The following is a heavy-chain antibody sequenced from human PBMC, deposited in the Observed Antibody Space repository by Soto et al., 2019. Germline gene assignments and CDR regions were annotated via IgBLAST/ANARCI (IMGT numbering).Heavy chain of an antibody. V-gene: IGHV3-7*03. D-gene: IGHD3-3*01. J-gene: IGHJ3*02. CDR1: GVSFSSYL. Sequence: XGSLRLSCAASGVSFSSYLMNWVRQAPGKGLEWVANIKQDGSQKYYVDSVKGRFTISRDNAKNSLYLQMNSLRAEDTAIYYCARSNYDFWSGGSLDIWGQGTMVTVSS. CDR2: IKQDGSQK. CDR3: ARSNYDFWSGGSLDI.